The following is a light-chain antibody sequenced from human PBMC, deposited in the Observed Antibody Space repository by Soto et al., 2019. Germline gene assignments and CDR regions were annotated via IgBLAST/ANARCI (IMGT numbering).Light chain of an antibody. CDR3: QQYLEWPLT. V-gene: IGKV3-15*01. J-gene: IGKJ4*01. CDR2: GVS. CDR1: QSVSRN. Sequence: EIVMTQSPATLSMSPGEGATLSCRASQSVSRNLAWYQQKPGQAPRLLIFGVSTRATGIPVRFSGSGSGTEFTLTISSLQSEDFEVYYCQQYLEWPLTFGGGTKVEI.